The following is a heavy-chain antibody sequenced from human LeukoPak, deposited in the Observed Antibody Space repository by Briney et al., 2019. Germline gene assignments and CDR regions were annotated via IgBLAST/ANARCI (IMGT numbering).Heavy chain of an antibody. CDR2: IWYDGSNK. Sequence: PGGSLRLSCAASGFTFSSYGMHWVRQAPGKGLEWVAVIWYDGSNKYYADSVKGRFTISRDNSKNTLYLQMNSLRAEDTAVYYCARDHEQWLVRPPGNWGQGTLVTVSS. CDR3: ARDHEQWLVRPPGN. J-gene: IGHJ4*02. CDR1: GFTFSSYG. V-gene: IGHV3-33*01. D-gene: IGHD6-19*01.